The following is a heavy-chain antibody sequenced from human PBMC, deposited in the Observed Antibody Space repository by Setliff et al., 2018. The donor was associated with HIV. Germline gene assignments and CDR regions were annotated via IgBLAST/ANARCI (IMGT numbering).Heavy chain of an antibody. D-gene: IGHD2-15*01. J-gene: IGHJ4*02. CDR2: INPNSGGT. Sequence: ASVKVSCKASGYTFTGYYMHWVRQAPGQGLEWMGWINPNSGGTIYAQKFQDRVTMTRDTSISTAYMELSRLRSDDTALYYCATGPRRYCSSGDCYTQLDNWGQGTLVTVSS. CDR1: GYTFTGYY. CDR3: ATGPRRYCSSGDCYTQLDN. V-gene: IGHV1-2*02.